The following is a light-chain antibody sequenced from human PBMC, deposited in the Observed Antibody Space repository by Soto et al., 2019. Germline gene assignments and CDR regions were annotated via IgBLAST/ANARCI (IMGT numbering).Light chain of an antibody. Sequence: EIVLTQSPATLSLSPGERATLSCRASHSISTFLAWFQQKPGQAPRLLISGASKRATGIPARFSGSGSGTDFTLTISSIEPEDFAVYYCQQRSNRPPLSFGGGTRVEI. V-gene: IGKV3-11*01. CDR3: QQRSNRPPLS. J-gene: IGKJ4*01. CDR1: HSISTF. CDR2: GAS.